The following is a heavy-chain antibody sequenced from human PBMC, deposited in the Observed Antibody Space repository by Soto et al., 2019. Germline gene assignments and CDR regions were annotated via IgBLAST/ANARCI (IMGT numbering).Heavy chain of an antibody. V-gene: IGHV3-30-3*01. D-gene: IGHD3-3*01. CDR2: ISYDGSNK. CDR3: ARGLEC. J-gene: IGHJ6*02. CDR1: GFTFSSYA. Sequence: QVQLVESGGGVVQPGRSLRLSCAASGFTFSSYAMHWVRQAPGKGLEWVAVISYDGSNKYYADSVKGRFTISRDNSKNTLYLQMNRLRAEDTAVDYCARGLECWGPGTTVTVSS.